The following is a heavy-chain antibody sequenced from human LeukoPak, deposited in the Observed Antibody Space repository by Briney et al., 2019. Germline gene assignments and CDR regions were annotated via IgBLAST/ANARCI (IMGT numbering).Heavy chain of an antibody. CDR1: GASISGYY. D-gene: IGHD7-27*01. Sequence: SETLSLTCRVSGASISGYYWSWIRQPPGKGLEWIGHMYYSGGTTYNPSLKSRVSISLDTSKRHFSLKLSSVTAADTAVYYCAGTGLFFDYWSQGTLVTVSS. J-gene: IGHJ4*02. CDR3: AGTGLFFDY. V-gene: IGHV4-59*01. CDR2: MYYSGGT.